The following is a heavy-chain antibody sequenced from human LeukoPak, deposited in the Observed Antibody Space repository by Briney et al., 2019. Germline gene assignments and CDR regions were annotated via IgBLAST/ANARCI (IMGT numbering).Heavy chain of an antibody. Sequence: GASVKVSCKASGYTFSSYAISWVRQAPGQGLEWMGGIIPIFDTGNYAQKFQGRVTITADESTSTAYMELSSLRSEDTAVYYCAREVVGAFDIWGQGTMVTVSS. J-gene: IGHJ3*02. CDR2: IIPIFDTG. CDR3: AREVVGAFDI. D-gene: IGHD2-15*01. V-gene: IGHV1-69*13. CDR1: GYTFSSYA.